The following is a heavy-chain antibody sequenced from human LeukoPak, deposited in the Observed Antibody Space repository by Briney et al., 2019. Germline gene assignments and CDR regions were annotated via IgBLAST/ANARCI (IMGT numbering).Heavy chain of an antibody. J-gene: IGHJ6*02. CDR1: GGSFSGYY. CDR2: INYSGST. Sequence: PSETLSLTCAVYGGSFSGYYWSWIRQPPGKGLEWIGEINYSGSTNYNPSLKSRVTISVDTSKNQFSLKLSSVTAADTAVYYCARVYSTTPDYYYYGMDVWGQGTTVTVSS. CDR3: ARVYSTTPDYYYYGMDV. D-gene: IGHD6-13*01. V-gene: IGHV4-34*01.